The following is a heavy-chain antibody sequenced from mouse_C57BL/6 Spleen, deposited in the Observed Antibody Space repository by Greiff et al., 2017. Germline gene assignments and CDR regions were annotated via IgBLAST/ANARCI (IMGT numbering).Heavy chain of an antibody. CDR3: TGGSSFSYAMDY. J-gene: IGHJ4*01. V-gene: IGHV1-15*01. D-gene: IGHD1-1*01. CDR1: GYTFTDYE. Sequence: VQLVESGAELVRPGASVTLSCKASGYTFTDYEMHWVKQTPVHGLEWIGAIDPETGGTAYNQKFKGKAILTADKSSSTAYMELRSLTSEDSSVYYCTGGSSFSYAMDYWGQGTSGTVSS. CDR2: IDPETGGT.